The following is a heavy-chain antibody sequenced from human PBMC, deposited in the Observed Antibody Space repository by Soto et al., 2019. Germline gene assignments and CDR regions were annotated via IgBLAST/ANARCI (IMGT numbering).Heavy chain of an antibody. Sequence: ASVKVSCKASGYTFTSYDINWVRQATGQGLEWMGWMNPNSGNTGYAQKFQGRVTMTRNTSISTAYMELSSLRSEDTAVYYCGRQRGNYCSSTSCLTFALHLYYYYYMDVWGKGTTVTVSS. CDR3: GRQRGNYCSSTSCLTFALHLYYYYYMDV. J-gene: IGHJ6*03. CDR2: MNPNSGNT. D-gene: IGHD2-2*01. CDR1: GYTFTSYD. V-gene: IGHV1-8*01.